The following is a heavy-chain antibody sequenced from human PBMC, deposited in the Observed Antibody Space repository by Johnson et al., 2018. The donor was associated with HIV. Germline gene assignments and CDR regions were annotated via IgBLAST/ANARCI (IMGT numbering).Heavy chain of an antibody. D-gene: IGHD6-6*01. CDR1: GFTSSSYA. Sequence: QVHLVASGGGAVQPGRSLRLSCAASGFTSSSYAMHWVRQAPGKGLEWVAVISYDGSNKYYADSVKGRFTISRDNSKNTLYLQMNSLRAEDTAVYYCARVYSSSSAHAFDIWGQGTMVTVSS. CDR3: ARVYSSSSAHAFDI. V-gene: IGHV3-30*04. J-gene: IGHJ3*02. CDR2: ISYDGSNK.